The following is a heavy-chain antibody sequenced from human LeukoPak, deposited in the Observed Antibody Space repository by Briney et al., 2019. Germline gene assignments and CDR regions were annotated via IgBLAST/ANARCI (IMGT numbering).Heavy chain of an antibody. CDR3: ARGVVIAPQTFDY. Sequence: PSETLSLTCTVSGESISGFYWTWIRQPPGKGLEWIGYIYYSGSTNYNPSLKSRVTISVDTSKNQFSLKLSSVTTADTAVYYCARGVVIAPQTFDYWGQGTLVTVSS. CDR1: GESISGFY. J-gene: IGHJ4*02. V-gene: IGHV4-59*01. D-gene: IGHD2-21*01. CDR2: IYYSGST.